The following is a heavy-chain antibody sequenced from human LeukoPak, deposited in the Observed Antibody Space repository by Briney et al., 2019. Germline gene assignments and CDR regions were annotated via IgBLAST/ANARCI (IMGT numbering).Heavy chain of an antibody. CDR3: AREPEESYDYGDYDWYFDL. CDR2: INPNFGIA. J-gene: IGHJ2*01. D-gene: IGHD4-17*01. Sequence: SSVKVSCKASGGTFSGYAISWVRQAPGQGLEWMGRINPNFGIANYAQKFQGRVTITADKSTSTAYMELSSLRSEDTAVYYCAREPEESYDYGDYDWYFDLWGSGTLVSVSS. CDR1: GGTFSGYA. V-gene: IGHV1-69*04.